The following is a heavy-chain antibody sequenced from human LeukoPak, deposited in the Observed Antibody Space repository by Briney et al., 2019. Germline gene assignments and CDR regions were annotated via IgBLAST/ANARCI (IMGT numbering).Heavy chain of an antibody. V-gene: IGHV4-59*08. CDR1: GGSISSYY. J-gene: IGHJ3*02. CDR2: IYYNGST. D-gene: IGHD2-2*01. CDR3: ARSGYCSRTTCYGPHAFDI. Sequence: PSETLSLTCTVSGGSISSYYWSWIRQPPGKGLEWIGYIYYNGSTNYNPSLKSRVTISVDTSKNQFSLKLSSVTAADTAVYYCARSGYCSRTTCYGPHAFDIWGQGTMVTVSS.